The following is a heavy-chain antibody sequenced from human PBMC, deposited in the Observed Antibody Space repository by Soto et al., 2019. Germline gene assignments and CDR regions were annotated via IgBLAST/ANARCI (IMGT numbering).Heavy chain of an antibody. CDR3: ASLYSSAWASDY. V-gene: IGHV3-74*01. CDR2: ISSDGSTT. J-gene: IGHJ4*02. CDR1: GFTFRNCW. D-gene: IGHD6-19*01. Sequence: PGGSLRLSCAASGFTFRNCWMHWVRQAPGKGLVWVSRISSDGSTTSYADSVKGRFTISRDNAKNTLYLQMNSLRAEDTAVYYCASLYSSAWASDYWGQGTLVTVSS.